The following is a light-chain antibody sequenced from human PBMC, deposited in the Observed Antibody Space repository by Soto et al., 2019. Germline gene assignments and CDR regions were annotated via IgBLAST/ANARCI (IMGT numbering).Light chain of an antibody. CDR3: SSYTNYNTLDV. CDR2: EVS. J-gene: IGLJ1*01. CDR1: SSDVGGYNY. V-gene: IGLV2-14*01. Sequence: QSVLTQPASVSGSPGQSITISCTGTSSDVGGYNYVSWYQQHPGNAPQLIIYEVSNRPSGVSYRFSGSKSGNTASLTISGLQAEDEADYYCSSYTNYNTLDVFGTGTKVTVL.